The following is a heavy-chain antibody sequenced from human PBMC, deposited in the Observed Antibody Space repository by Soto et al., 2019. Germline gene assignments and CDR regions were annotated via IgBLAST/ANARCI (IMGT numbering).Heavy chain of an antibody. CDR3: AASIVVVPAATSMDV. V-gene: IGHV1-58*01. J-gene: IGHJ6*02. Sequence: SVKVSCKASGFTFTSSAVQWVRQARGQRLEWIGWIVVGSGNTNYAQKFQERVTITRDMSTSTAYMELSSLRSEDTAVYYCAASIVVVPAATSMDVWGQGTTVTVSS. CDR1: GFTFTSSA. D-gene: IGHD2-2*01. CDR2: IVVGSGNT.